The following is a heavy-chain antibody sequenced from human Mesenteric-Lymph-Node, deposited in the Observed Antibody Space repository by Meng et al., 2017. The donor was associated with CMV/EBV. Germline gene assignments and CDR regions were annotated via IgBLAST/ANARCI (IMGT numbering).Heavy chain of an antibody. J-gene: IGHJ4*02. CDR1: GYTFTGYY. Sequence: ASVKVSCKASGYTFTGYYMHWVRQAPGQGLEWMGWINPNSGGTNYAQKFQGRVTMTRDTSISTAYMELSRLRSDDTAVYYCARVALLLDIRPYYLDSWGQGTLVTVSS. CDR2: INPNSGGT. CDR3: ARVALLLDIRPYYLDS. V-gene: IGHV1-2*02. D-gene: IGHD3/OR15-3a*01.